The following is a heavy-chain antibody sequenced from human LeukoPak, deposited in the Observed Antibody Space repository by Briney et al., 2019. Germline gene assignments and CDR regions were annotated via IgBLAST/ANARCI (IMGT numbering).Heavy chain of an antibody. CDR3: ARRSLWELPGAFDY. V-gene: IGHV4-59*08. Sequence: PSETLSLTCTVSGGSLSSYYWSWLRQPPGKGLEWIGYIYYSGSTNYNPSLKSRVTISVDTSKNQFSLKLSSVTAADTAVYYCARRSLWELPGAFDYWGQGTLVTVSS. D-gene: IGHD1-26*01. J-gene: IGHJ4*02. CDR2: IYYSGST. CDR1: GGSLSSYY.